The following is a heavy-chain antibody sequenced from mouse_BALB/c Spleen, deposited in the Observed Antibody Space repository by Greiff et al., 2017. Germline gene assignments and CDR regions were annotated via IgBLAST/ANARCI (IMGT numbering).Heavy chain of an antibody. CDR2: ISYSGST. CDR1: GDSITSGY. D-gene: IGHD2-10*02. J-gene: IGHJ4*01. Sequence: EVKLMESGPSLVKPSQTLSLTCSVTGDSITSGYWNWIRKFPGNKLEYMGYISYSGSTYYNPSLKSRISITRDTSKNQYYLQLNSVTTEDTATYYCAREVEVWLTRDAMDYWGQGTSVTVSS. V-gene: IGHV3-8*02. CDR3: AREVEVWLTRDAMDY.